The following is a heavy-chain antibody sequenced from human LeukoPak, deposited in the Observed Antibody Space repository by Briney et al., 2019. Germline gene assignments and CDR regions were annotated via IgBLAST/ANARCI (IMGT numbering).Heavy chain of an antibody. J-gene: IGHJ4*02. D-gene: IGHD6-19*01. Sequence: SQTLSLTCAISGDSLSSNSDDWTWLRPSPSRGLEWLGRTYYRSKWHNDYAVSVKSLIIINPDTSKNQFSLQLNSVTPEDTAVYYCARGGSGWFFDYWGQGTLVTVSS. CDR2: TYYRSKWHN. CDR1: GDSLSSNSDD. V-gene: IGHV6-1*01. CDR3: ARGGSGWFFDY.